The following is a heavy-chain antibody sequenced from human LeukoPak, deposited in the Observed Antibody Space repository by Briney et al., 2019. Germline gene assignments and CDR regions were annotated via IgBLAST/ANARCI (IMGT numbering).Heavy chain of an antibody. CDR2: TRNXANSYTT. J-gene: IGHJ4*02. CDR1: GFTFSDHY. Sequence: GGSLRLSCAASGFTFSDHYMDWVRQAPGKGLEWVGRTRNXANSYTTAYAASVKGRFTISRDDSKNSLYLQMNSLKTENTAVXXXVXVTXGGSXXHXFDYWGQGTLVTVSS. CDR3: VXVTXGGSXXHXFDY. V-gene: IGHV3-72*01. D-gene: IGHD3-16*01.